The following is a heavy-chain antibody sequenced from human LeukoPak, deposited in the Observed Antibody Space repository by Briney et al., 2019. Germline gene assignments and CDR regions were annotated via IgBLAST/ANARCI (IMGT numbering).Heavy chain of an antibody. Sequence: GGSLRLSCAASGFTFDDYGMSWVRQAPGKGLEWVSGINWNGGSTGYADSVKGRFTISRDNAKNSLYLQMNSLRAEDTALYYCARVQEPKYSGAFDIWGQGTMVSVS. CDR1: GFTFDDYG. CDR3: ARVQEPKYSGAFDI. D-gene: IGHD1-1*01. V-gene: IGHV3-20*04. CDR2: INWNGGST. J-gene: IGHJ3*02.